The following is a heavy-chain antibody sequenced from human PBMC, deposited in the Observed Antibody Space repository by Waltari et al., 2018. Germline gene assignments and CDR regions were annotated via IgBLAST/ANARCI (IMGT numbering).Heavy chain of an antibody. V-gene: IGHV3-33*01. D-gene: IGHD3-22*01. CDR3: ARQTARDTSGYYYYFDY. J-gene: IGHJ4*02. CDR2: IWYDGSKK. Sequence: QVQLVESGGGVVQPGRSLRLSCTASGFTFSNYGMYWLRQAPGKGLEWVAVIWYDGSKKYYADSVKGRFTISRDNSENTLYLQMNSLRAEDTALYYCARQTARDTSGYYYYFDYWGQGTLVTVSS. CDR1: GFTFSNYG.